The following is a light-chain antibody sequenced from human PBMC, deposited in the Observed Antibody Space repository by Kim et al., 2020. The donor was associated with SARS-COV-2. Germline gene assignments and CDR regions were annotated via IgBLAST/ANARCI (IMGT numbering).Light chain of an antibody. Sequence: GQGVTISCSGSRPNVGSQIVNWYQQLPGTAPKLLIYTDNQRPSGVPDRFSGSRSGTSASLAISGLQSADEADYYCATWDYSLNGWVFGGGTKVTVL. V-gene: IGLV1-44*01. CDR3: ATWDYSLNGWV. CDR1: RPNVGSQI. J-gene: IGLJ6*01. CDR2: TDN.